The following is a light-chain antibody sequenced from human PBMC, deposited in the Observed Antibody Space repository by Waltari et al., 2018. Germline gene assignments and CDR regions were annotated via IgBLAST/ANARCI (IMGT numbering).Light chain of an antibody. Sequence: DIQLTQAPSSLPASVGDRATMTCRASQSITSHLNWFQQQPGKAPKLLIHTASSLQSGVPSRFSGSGSVTHFTLTITSLQPEDFATYFCQQSYITPYTFGQGTKLDIK. CDR2: TAS. J-gene: IGKJ2*01. CDR1: QSITSH. CDR3: QQSYITPYT. V-gene: IGKV1-39*01.